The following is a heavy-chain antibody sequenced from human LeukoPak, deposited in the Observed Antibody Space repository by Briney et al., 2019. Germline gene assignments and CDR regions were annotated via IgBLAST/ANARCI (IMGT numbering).Heavy chain of an antibody. Sequence: GRSLRLSCAASGFTFSSYEMNWVRQAPGKGLEWISYITPSGDSLYYADSVKGRFTISRDNAKNSLYLQMNSLRAEDTAVYYCARVKWLDDCWGQGTLVTVSS. CDR1: GFTFSSYE. D-gene: IGHD3-22*01. CDR2: ITPSGDSL. CDR3: ARVKWLDDC. J-gene: IGHJ4*02. V-gene: IGHV3-48*03.